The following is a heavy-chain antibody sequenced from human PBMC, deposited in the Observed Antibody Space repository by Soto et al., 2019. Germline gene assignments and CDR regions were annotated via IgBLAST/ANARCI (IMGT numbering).Heavy chain of an antibody. CDR2: ISSSRRYI. J-gene: IGHJ5*02. D-gene: IGHD6-19*01. V-gene: IGHV3-21*01. Sequence: GGPLRISCAASGFTLSSYSMNWARQAPGKGLGWVSSISSSRRYIYYADSVKGRLTISKDNAKNALYLQMNSLRAEDTAVYYCAKAVAVFLSWFDPWGQGTLVTVSS. CDR3: AKAVAVFLSWFDP. CDR1: GFTLSSYS.